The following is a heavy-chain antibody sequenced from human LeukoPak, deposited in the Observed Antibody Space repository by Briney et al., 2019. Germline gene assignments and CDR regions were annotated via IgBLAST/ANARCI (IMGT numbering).Heavy chain of an antibody. Sequence: SETLSLTCTVSGGSISSSSYYWGWIRQPPGKGLEWIGSLYYSGSTYYNPSLKSRVTISVDTSKNQFSLKLSSVTAADTAVYYCASLGDNDYWGQGTLVTVSS. D-gene: IGHD4-17*01. V-gene: IGHV4-39*01. CDR3: ASLGDNDY. CDR2: LYYSGST. J-gene: IGHJ4*02. CDR1: GGSISSSSYY.